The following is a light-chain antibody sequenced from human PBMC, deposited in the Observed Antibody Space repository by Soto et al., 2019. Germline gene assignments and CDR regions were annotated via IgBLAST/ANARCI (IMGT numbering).Light chain of an antibody. CDR3: CSYAGSYSYV. J-gene: IGLJ1*01. CDR2: DVS. CDR1: SSDVGGYNY. Sequence: QSALTQPRSVSGSPGQSVTISCTGTSSDVGGYNYVSWYQQHPDKAPKLMIYDVSKRPPGVPDRFSGSKAGNTASLTISGLQAEDEADYYCCSYAGSYSYVLGTGTKVTVL. V-gene: IGLV2-11*01.